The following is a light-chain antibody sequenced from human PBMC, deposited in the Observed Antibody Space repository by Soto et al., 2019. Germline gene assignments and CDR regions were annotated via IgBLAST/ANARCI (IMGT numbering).Light chain of an antibody. V-gene: IGKV3-20*01. Sequence: EIVLTQSPGTLSLSPGERATLSCRASQSVTSSYLAWYQKKPGQSPRLLIYRASSRATGIEDRFSGSGSGTDFTLTISRLEAEDFAVYYCQHYGSTLITFGQGTRLEIK. J-gene: IGKJ5*01. CDR1: QSVTSSY. CDR3: QHYGSTLIT. CDR2: RAS.